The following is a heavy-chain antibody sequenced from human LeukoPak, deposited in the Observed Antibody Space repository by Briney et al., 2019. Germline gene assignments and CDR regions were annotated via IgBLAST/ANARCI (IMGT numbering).Heavy chain of an antibody. CDR2: MNPNSGNT. CDR3: ARFGKGDTAMAGCMDV. D-gene: IGHD5-18*01. CDR1: GYTFTSYD. J-gene: IGHJ6*03. Sequence: GASVKVSCKTSGYTFTSYDINWVRQATGQGLEWMGWMNPNSGNTGYAQKFQGRVTMTRNTSISTAYMELSSLRSEDTAVYYCARFGKGDTAMAGCMDVWGKGTTVTVSS. V-gene: IGHV1-8*01.